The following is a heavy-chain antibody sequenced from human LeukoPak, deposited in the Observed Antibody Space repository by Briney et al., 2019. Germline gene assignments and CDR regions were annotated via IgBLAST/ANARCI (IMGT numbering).Heavy chain of an antibody. J-gene: IGHJ4*02. D-gene: IGHD3-10*01. Sequence: SETLSLTCTVSGGSISSYYWSWIRQPPGKGLEWIGYIYYSGSTNYNPSLKSRVTISVDTSKNQFSLKLSSVTAADTAVYYCARVRYYYGSGSYWGYYFDYWGQGALVTVSS. V-gene: IGHV4-59*01. CDR3: ARVRYYYGSGSYWGYYFDY. CDR1: GGSISSYY. CDR2: IYYSGST.